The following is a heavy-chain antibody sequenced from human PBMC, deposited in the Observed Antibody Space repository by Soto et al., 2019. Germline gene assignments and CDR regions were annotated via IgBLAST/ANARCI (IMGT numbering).Heavy chain of an antibody. Sequence: SETLSLTCSVSGGSISSYYCSWSRQPPGKGLEWIGYIYYSGSTNYNPSLKSRVTISVDTSKNQFSLKLSSVTAADTAVYYCARGGYSSGWNNWFDPWGQGTLVTVSS. J-gene: IGHJ5*02. D-gene: IGHD6-19*01. CDR2: IYYSGST. CDR3: ARGGYSSGWNNWFDP. CDR1: GGSISSYY. V-gene: IGHV4-59*13.